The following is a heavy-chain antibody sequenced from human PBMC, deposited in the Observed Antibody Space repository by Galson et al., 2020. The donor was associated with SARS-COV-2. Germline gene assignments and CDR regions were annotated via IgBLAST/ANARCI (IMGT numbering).Heavy chain of an antibody. CDR1: GGSFSGYF. CDR2: VNHSGST. CDR3: AGGLDGTGRCNGGDY. Sequence: SETLSLTCAVYGGSFSGYFWSWIRQPPGKGLEWIGEVNHSGSTNYNPSLKSRVTISVDTSKNQFSLKLSSVTAADTAGYYCAGGLDGTGRCNGGDYWGQGTLVTVSS. D-gene: IGHD2-8*02. J-gene: IGHJ4*02. V-gene: IGHV4-34*01.